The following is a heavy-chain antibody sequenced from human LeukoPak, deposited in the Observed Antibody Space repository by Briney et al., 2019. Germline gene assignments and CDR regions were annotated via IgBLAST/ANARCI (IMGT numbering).Heavy chain of an antibody. CDR3: ARIRRPLRGYFDH. CDR1: GGSFSGYY. V-gene: IGHV4-34*01. J-gene: IGHJ4*02. D-gene: IGHD3-16*01. Sequence: SETLALTCYLYGGSFSGYYWSWIRQSPGKGLEWIGEINQIGNTNYIPSLKSRLTISIDTSNNQFSLNLTSVTAADTGVYYCARIRRPLRGYFDHWGQGTLVT. CDR2: INQIGNT.